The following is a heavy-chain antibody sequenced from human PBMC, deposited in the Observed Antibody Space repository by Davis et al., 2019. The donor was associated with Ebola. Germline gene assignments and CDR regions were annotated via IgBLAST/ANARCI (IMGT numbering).Heavy chain of an antibody. Sequence: GESLKISCTGSGYSFTSYCHGWVRQMPGKGLEWMGIIYPGDSDTRYSPSFQGQVTISADKSISTAYLQWSSLKASDTAMYYCARHESGSYYYYYYGMDVWGQGTTVTVSS. CDR1: GYSFTSYC. V-gene: IGHV5-51*01. J-gene: IGHJ6*02. CDR3: ARHESGSYYYYYYGMDV. CDR2: IYPGDSDT. D-gene: IGHD1-26*01.